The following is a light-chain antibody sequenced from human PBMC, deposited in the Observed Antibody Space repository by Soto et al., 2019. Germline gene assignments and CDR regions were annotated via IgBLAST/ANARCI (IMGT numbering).Light chain of an antibody. Sequence: QSVLTQPPSVSGAPGQRPPISCTGTSTTIGAGYDVHWYQQLPGTAPKLLIYGNSNRPSGVPDRFSGSKSGTSASLAITGLQAEDEADYSCHSYDSRLFYVFGPGTKLTVL. CDR3: HSYDSRLFYV. CDR1: STTIGAGYD. J-gene: IGLJ1*01. CDR2: GNS. V-gene: IGLV1-40*01.